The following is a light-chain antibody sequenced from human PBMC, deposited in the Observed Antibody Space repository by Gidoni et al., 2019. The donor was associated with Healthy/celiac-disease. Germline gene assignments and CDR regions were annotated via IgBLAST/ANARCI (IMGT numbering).Light chain of an antibody. CDR3: QQYNSYWT. CDR2: KAS. V-gene: IGKV1-5*03. J-gene: IGKJ1*01. CDR1: HSISSW. Sequence: DIQMTQSPSTLSASVGDRVTITCRASHSISSWLAWYQQKQGKAPKLLIYKASSLESGVPSRFSGSGSGTEFTLTISSLQPDDFATYYCQQYNSYWTFGQGTKVEIK.